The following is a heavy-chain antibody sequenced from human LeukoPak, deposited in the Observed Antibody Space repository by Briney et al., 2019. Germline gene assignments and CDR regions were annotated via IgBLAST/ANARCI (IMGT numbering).Heavy chain of an antibody. V-gene: IGHV3-15*01. D-gene: IGHD2-21*02. CDR2: IKSKSDGGTT. J-gene: IGHJ4*02. Sequence: GSLWCSRAASGFTFNNAWMSWVRQAPGEGLEWVGRIKSKSDGGTTDYAAPVMGRFTISRSDSENTLYLQMNSLKTEDTAVYYCTTAYCGGDCYTASFDYWCQGSLVTVSS. CDR3: TTAYCGGDCYTASFDY. CDR1: GFTFNNAW.